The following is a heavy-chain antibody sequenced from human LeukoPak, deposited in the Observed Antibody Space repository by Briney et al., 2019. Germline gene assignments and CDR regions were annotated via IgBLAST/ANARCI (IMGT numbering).Heavy chain of an antibody. CDR1: GYTFTSYG. V-gene: IGHV1-18*01. D-gene: IGHD3-22*01. CDR2: INAYNGNT. J-gene: IGHJ4*02. CDR3: AREMFYYDSSSYYTSHHY. Sequence: GASVKVSCKASGYTFTSYGISWVRQAAGQGLEWMGWINAYNGNTNYAQKLQGRVTMTTDTSTSTAYMALRSLRSNDTGVYYCAREMFYYDSSSYYTSHHYWGQGTLVTVSS.